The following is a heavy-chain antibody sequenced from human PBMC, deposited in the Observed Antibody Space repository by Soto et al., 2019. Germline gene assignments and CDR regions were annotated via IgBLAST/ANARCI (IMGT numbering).Heavy chain of an antibody. CDR1: GGSISSYY. CDR2: IYYSGST. D-gene: IGHD2-15*01. V-gene: IGHV4-59*01. Sequence: SETLSLTCTVSGGSISSYYWSWIRQPPGKGLEWIGYIYYSGSTNYNPSLKSRVTISVDTSKNQFSLKLSSVTAADTAVYYCAREVFSPGGVVAATNHWFDPWGQGTLVTVSS. CDR3: AREVFSPGGVVAATNHWFDP. J-gene: IGHJ5*02.